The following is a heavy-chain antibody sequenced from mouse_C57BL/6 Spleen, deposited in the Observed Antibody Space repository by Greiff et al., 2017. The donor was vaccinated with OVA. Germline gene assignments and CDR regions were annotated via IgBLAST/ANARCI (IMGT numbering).Heavy chain of an antibody. V-gene: IGHV1-82*01. D-gene: IGHD3-1*01. J-gene: IGHJ2*01. CDR3: ARYGLRWPSFDY. Sequence: VQLVESGPELVKPGASVKISCKASGYAFSSSWMNWVKQRPGKGLEWIGRIYPGDGDTNYNGKFKGKATLTADKSSSTAYMQLSSLTSEDSAVYFCARYGLRWPSFDYWGQGTTLTVSS. CDR2: IYPGDGDT. CDR1: GYAFSSSW.